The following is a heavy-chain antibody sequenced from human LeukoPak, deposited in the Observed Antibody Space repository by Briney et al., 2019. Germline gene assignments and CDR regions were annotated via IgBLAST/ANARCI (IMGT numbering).Heavy chain of an antibody. CDR3: ARPHRRRSSSYNWFDP. Sequence: SETLSLTCTVSGGSISSHYWSRIRQPPGKGLEWIGEINHSGSTNYNPSLKSRVTISVDTSKNQFSLKLSSVTAADTAVYYCARPHRRRSSSYNWFDPWGQGTLVTVSS. J-gene: IGHJ5*02. CDR1: GGSISSHY. V-gene: IGHV4-34*01. D-gene: IGHD6-13*01. CDR2: INHSGST.